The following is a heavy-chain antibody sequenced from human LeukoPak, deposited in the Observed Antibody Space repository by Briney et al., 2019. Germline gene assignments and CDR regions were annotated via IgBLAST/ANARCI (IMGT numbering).Heavy chain of an antibody. D-gene: IGHD2-15*01. CDR3: ARGMRDATKDY. V-gene: IGHV3-11*06. CDR2: ISCSSCYT. CDR1: GFTFSDYY. Sequence: GGSLRLSCAASGFTFSDYYMSWIRQAPGKGLEWVSYISCSSCYTLCPDSVNGRFTIYRDNAKNLLLLEMNSLRAEDTAVYYCARGMRDATKDYWGQGTLVTVSS. J-gene: IGHJ4*02.